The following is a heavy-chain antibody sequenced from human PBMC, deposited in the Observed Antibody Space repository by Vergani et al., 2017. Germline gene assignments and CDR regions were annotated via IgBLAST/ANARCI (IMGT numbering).Heavy chain of an antibody. V-gene: IGHV3-21*01. CDR2: ISSSSSYI. CDR1: GFTFSSYS. CDR3: AREGDYYDSSGYYDY. J-gene: IGHJ4*02. Sequence: VQLVESGGGVVQPGRSLRLSCAASGFTFSSYSMNWVRQAPGKGLEWVSSISSSSSYIYYADSVKGRFTISRDNAKNSLYLQMNSLRAEDTAVYYCAREGDYYDSSGYYDYWGQGTLVTVSS. D-gene: IGHD3-22*01.